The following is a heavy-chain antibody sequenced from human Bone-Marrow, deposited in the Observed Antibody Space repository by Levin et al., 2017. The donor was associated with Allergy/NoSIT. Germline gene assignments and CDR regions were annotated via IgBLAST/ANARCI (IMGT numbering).Heavy chain of an antibody. J-gene: IGHJ4*02. Sequence: GESLKISCKTSGYTFTGYYIHWVRQAPGQGLEWMGWINPNSGGTNYAEKFQGRVTLTRDTSISTAYMELSRLRSDDTAVFYCARGGSSLSDWGQGTLVTVSS. CDR2: INPNSGGT. CDR1: GYTFTGYY. V-gene: IGHV1-2*02. CDR3: ARGGSSLSD. D-gene: IGHD2-15*01.